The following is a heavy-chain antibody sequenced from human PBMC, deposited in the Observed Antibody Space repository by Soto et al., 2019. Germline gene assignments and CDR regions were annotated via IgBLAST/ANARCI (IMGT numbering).Heavy chain of an antibody. V-gene: IGHV3-30-3*01. CDR1: GFTFSSHA. J-gene: IGHJ5*02. CDR2: ISYDGSTI. Sequence: RLSCAASGFTFSSHAMHWVRQAPGKGLEWVAIISYDGSTIFYGDSVKGRFTISRDNSKNTLYLHMSSLRPDDTAVYFCARHVASTVTTSDWFDPWGQGTLVTVSS. CDR3: ARHVASTVTTSDWFDP. D-gene: IGHD4-4*01.